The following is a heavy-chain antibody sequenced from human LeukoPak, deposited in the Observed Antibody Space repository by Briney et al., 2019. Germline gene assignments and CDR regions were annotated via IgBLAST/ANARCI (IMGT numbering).Heavy chain of an antibody. J-gene: IGHJ4*02. D-gene: IGHD6-19*01. CDR2: INTNTGNP. V-gene: IGHV7-4-1*02. CDR1: GYTFTSYA. CDR3: AGGIAVAGFDY. Sequence: ASVKVACKASGYTFTSYAMNWVRQAPGQGLEWMGWINTNTGNPTYAQGFTGRFVFSLDTSVSTAYLQISSLKAEDTAVYYCAGGIAVAGFDYWGQGTLVTVSS.